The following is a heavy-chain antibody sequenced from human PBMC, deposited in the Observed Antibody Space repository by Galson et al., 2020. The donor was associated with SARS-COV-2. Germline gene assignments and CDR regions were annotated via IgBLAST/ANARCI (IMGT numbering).Heavy chain of an antibody. V-gene: IGHV4-31*03. CDR2: IYYSGST. CDR3: ARYGSWGAFDY. D-gene: IGHD3-10*01. J-gene: IGHJ4*02. Sequence: SQTLSLTCTVSGGSISSGGYYWIWIRQHPGKGLEWIGYIYYSGSTYYNPSLKSRVTISVDTSKNQFSLKLSSVTAADTAVYYCARYGSWGAFDYWGQGTLVTVSS. CDR1: GGSISSGGYY.